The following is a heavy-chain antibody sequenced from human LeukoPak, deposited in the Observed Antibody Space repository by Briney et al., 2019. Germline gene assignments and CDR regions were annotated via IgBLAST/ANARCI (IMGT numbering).Heavy chain of an antibody. J-gene: IGHJ4*02. CDR3: ARDLTYYYDSSGYYPFDY. Sequence: ASVKVSCKASGGTFSSYAISWVRQAPGQGLEWMGRIIPIFGIANYAQKFQGRVTITADKSTSTAYMELSSLRSEDTAVYYCARDLTYYYDSSGYYPFDYWGQGTPVTVSS. CDR2: IIPIFGIA. V-gene: IGHV1-69*04. D-gene: IGHD3-22*01. CDR1: GGTFSSYA.